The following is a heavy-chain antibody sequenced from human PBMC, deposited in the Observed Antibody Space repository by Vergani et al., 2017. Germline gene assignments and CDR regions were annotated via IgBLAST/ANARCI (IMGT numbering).Heavy chain of an antibody. Sequence: QLQLQESGPGLVKPSEILSLSCTVSGGSISSSSYYWAWVRQPPGKGLEWIGSIYYSGTTYYNVSLKSRVTMSVDTSKHQFSLRLSSLTAADTAVYYCARLLPLYESSGYYQDFWGQGTLVIVSS. CDR1: GGSISSSSYY. D-gene: IGHD3-22*01. CDR2: IYYSGTT. J-gene: IGHJ4*02. V-gene: IGHV4-39*01. CDR3: ARLLPLYESSGYYQDF.